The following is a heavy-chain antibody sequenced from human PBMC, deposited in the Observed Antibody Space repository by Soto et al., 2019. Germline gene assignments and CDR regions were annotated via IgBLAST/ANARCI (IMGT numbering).Heavy chain of an antibody. CDR1: GGSVSSGSYY. CDR2: IYCSAST. J-gene: IGHJ5*02. CDR3: ARQGGRAVAGTWWLDL. Sequence: SATLSLTCTVSGGSVSSGSYYWSWIRQPPGKGLEGIGYIYCSASTNYNPSLKSRVTISVDTSKNQFSLKRSSVNAADTAVYYCARQGGRAVAGTWWLDLWGQGTLVTVSS. D-gene: IGHD6-19*01. V-gene: IGHV4-61*01.